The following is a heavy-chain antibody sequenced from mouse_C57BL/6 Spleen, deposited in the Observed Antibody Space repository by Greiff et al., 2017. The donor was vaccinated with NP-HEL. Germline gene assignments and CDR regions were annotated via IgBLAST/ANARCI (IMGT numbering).Heavy chain of an antibody. CDR2: INPNNGGT. CDR3: AREGGDYYGSSSYWYFDV. D-gene: IGHD1-1*01. CDR1: GYTFTDYN. J-gene: IGHJ1*03. Sequence: VQLQQSGPELVKPGASVKIPCKASGYTFTDYNMDWVKQSHGKSLEWIGDINPNNGGTIYNQKFKGKATLTVDKSSSTAYMELRSLTSEDTAVYYCAREGGDYYGSSSYWYFDVWGTGTTVTVSS. V-gene: IGHV1-18*01.